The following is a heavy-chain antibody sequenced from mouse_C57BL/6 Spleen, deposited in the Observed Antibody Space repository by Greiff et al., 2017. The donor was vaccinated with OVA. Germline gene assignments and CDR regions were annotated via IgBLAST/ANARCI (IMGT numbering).Heavy chain of an antibody. Sequence: QVQLQQSGAELVRPGASVTLSCKASGYTFTDYEMHWVKQTPVHGLEWIGAIDPETGGTAYNQKFKGKAILTADKSSSTAYMELRSLTSEDSAVYYCTRYGSSSFDYWGQGTTLTVSS. CDR2: IDPETGGT. CDR3: TRYGSSSFDY. V-gene: IGHV1-15*01. J-gene: IGHJ2*01. CDR1: GYTFTDYE. D-gene: IGHD1-1*01.